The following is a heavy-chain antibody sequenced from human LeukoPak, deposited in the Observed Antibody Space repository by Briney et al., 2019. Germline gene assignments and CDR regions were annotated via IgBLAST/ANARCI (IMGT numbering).Heavy chain of an antibody. CDR3: ARAIVVVTPAFDY. D-gene: IGHD3-22*01. Sequence: SETLSLTCTVSGGSISSYYWNWIRQPPGKGLEWIGYIYYSGSTNYNPSLKSRVTISVDTSKNQFSLELSSVTAADTAVYYCARAIVVVTPAFDYWGQGTLVTVSS. CDR2: IYYSGST. V-gene: IGHV4-59*08. CDR1: GGSISSYY. J-gene: IGHJ4*02.